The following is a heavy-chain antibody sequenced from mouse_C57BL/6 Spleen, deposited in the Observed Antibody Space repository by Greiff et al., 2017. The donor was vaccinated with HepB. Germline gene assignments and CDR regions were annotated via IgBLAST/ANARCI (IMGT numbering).Heavy chain of an antibody. D-gene: IGHD3-3*01. Sequence: EVQLQQSGPVLVKPGASVKMSCKASGYTFTDYYMNWVKQSHGKSLEWIGVINPYNGGTSYNQKFKGKATLTVDKSSSTAYMELNSLTSEDSAVYYCARRAGKYYFDYWGQGTTLTVSS. CDR2: INPYNGGT. V-gene: IGHV1-19*01. CDR3: ARRAGKYYFDY. J-gene: IGHJ2*01. CDR1: GYTFTDYY.